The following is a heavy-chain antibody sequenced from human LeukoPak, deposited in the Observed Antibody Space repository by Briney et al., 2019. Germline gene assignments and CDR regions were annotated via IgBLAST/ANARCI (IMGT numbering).Heavy chain of an antibody. D-gene: IGHD3-10*02. J-gene: IGHJ6*04. CDR3: AELGITMIGGV. Sequence: GGSLRLSCAASGFTFNNYAMSWVRQAPGKGLEWVSYISSSGSTIYYADSVKGRFTISRDNAKNSLYLQMNSLRAEDTAVYYCAELGITMIGGVWGKGTTVTVSS. CDR1: GFTFNNYA. CDR2: ISSSGSTI. V-gene: IGHV3-48*03.